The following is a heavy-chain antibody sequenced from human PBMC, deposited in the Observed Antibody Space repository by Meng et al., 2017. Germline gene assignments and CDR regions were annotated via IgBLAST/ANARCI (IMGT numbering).Heavy chain of an antibody. CDR3: ARDWPYYDSSGYVYYYYGMDA. D-gene: IGHD3-22*01. CDR1: GYTFTGYY. J-gene: IGHJ6*02. CDR2: INPNSGGT. V-gene: IGHV1-2*06. Sequence: ASVKVSCKASGYTFTGYYMHWVRQAPGQGLEWMGRINPNSGGTNYAQKFQGRVTMTRDTSISTAYMELSRLRSDDTAVYYCARDWPYYDSSGYVYYYYGMDAWGQGTTVTVSS.